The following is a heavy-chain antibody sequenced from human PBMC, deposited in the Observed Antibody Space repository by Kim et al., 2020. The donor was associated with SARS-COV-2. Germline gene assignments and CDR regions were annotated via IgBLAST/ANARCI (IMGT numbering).Heavy chain of an antibody. CDR1: GYTFTSYA. Sequence: ASVKVSCKASGYTFTSYAMNWVRQAPGQGLEWMGWINTNTGNPTYAQGFTGRFVFSLDTSVSTAYLQISSLKAEDTAVYYCARDAPSSGWYRLHYFDYWGQGTLVTVSS. V-gene: IGHV7-4-1*02. J-gene: IGHJ4*02. D-gene: IGHD6-19*01. CDR2: INTNTGNP. CDR3: ARDAPSSGWYRLHYFDY.